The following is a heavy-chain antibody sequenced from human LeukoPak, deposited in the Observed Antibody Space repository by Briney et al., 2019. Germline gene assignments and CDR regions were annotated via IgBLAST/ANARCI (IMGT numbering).Heavy chain of an antibody. CDR1: GYSFTSHD. Sequence: ASVKVSCKASGYSFTSHDINWLRQATGQGLEWLGWMNPNTGNTGYAQKFQGRVTMTRNTSISKAYMELSSLRSEDTAIYYCARNPRGLYNWFDPWGQGTLVIVSS. J-gene: IGHJ5*02. CDR2: MNPNTGNT. V-gene: IGHV1-8*01. CDR3: ARNPRGLYNWFDP.